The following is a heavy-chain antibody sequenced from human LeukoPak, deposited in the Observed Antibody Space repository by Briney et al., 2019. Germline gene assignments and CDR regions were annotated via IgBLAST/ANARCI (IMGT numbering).Heavy chain of an antibody. CDR3: ARDKYYYDSSGSIRFDY. V-gene: IGHV4-59*12. J-gene: IGHJ4*02. CDR1: GGSISTYY. CDR2: IYDSGST. Sequence: PSETLSLTCTVSGGSISTYYWSWIRQPPGKGLEWIGYIYDSGSTKYNPSLKSRVTISVDTSKNQFSLKLSSVTAADTAVYYCARDKYYYDSSGSIRFDYWGQGTLVTVSS. D-gene: IGHD3-22*01.